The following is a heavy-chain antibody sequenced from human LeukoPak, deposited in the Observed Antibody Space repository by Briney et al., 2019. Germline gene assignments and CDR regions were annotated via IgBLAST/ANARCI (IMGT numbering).Heavy chain of an antibody. CDR2: LSSGSSAI. CDR3: ARASYISSSGYYFDY. CDR1: GFTFSSYR. Sequence: GGSLRLSCAASGFTFSSYRMNWVRQAPGKGLEWISYLSSGSSAIYYADSVKGRFTISRDNAKNSLYLQMNSLRAEDTAVYYCARASYISSSGYYFDYWGQGTLVTVSS. V-gene: IGHV3-48*01. J-gene: IGHJ4*02. D-gene: IGHD6-6*01.